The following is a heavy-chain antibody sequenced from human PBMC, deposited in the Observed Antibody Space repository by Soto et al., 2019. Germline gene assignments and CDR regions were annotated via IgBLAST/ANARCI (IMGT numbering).Heavy chain of an antibody. CDR1: GFTFSSYA. CDR3: AKWDDDYYYYGMDV. V-gene: IGHV3-23*01. J-gene: IGHJ6*02. Sequence: GGSLRLSCAASGFTFSSYALSWVRQAPGKGLEWVSTISGSGGSTYYADSVKGRFTISRDSSKNTLYLQMNSLRAEDTAVYYCAKWDDDYYYYGMDVWGQGTTVTVSS. D-gene: IGHD1-1*01. CDR2: ISGSGGST.